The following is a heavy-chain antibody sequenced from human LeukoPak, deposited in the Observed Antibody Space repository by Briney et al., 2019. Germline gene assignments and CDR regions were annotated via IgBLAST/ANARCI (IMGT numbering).Heavy chain of an antibody. CDR2: MNPKGGKT. V-gene: IGHV1-8*01. CDR3: ARVHDYGDYDPDY. D-gene: IGHD4-17*01. Sequence: ASVKVSCKASGDTFTNYEINWVRQAPGQGLEWMVWMNPKGGKTGYGQKFQGRVTMTRNTSITTAYMEPSSLRPEDTAVYFCARVHDYGDYDPDYWGQGTLVTVSS. CDR1: GDTFTNYE. J-gene: IGHJ4*02.